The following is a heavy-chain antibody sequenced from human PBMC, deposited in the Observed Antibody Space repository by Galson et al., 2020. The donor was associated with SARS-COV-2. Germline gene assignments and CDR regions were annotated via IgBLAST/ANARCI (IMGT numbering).Heavy chain of an antibody. V-gene: IGHV4-61*02. Sequence: SETLSLTCTVSGDSITSDHYCWGWVRQPAGKGLEWIGRIYTGGSTNYSPSLQNRVIISVDTSKNQFSLKLSSVTAADTAVYCAREDRYHGSGTFYSFFDFWGQGTLVTVSS. CDR1: GDSITSDHYC. CDR2: IYTGGST. CDR3: AREDRYHGSGTFYSFFDF. D-gene: IGHD3-10*01. J-gene: IGHJ4*02.